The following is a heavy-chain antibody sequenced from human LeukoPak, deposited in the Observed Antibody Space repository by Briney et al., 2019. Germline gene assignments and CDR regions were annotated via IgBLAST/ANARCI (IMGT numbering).Heavy chain of an antibody. Sequence: QAGGSLRLSCAASGFTFSSYGMHWVRQAPGKGLEWVAVIYYDENNKYYGDSVKGRFTISRDNSKNTLYLQMNSLRAEDTAVYYCARGLQGLDYWGQGTLVTVSS. D-gene: IGHD4-11*01. CDR3: ARGLQGLDY. V-gene: IGHV3-33*08. CDR2: IYYDENNK. CDR1: GFTFSSYG. J-gene: IGHJ4*02.